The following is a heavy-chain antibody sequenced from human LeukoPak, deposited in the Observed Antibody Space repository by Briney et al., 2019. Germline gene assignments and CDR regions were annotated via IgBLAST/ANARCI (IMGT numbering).Heavy chain of an antibody. D-gene: IGHD2-2*01. CDR3: ASLVGVVPADNWFDP. CDR1: GGTFSSYA. CDR2: IIPIFGPA. J-gene: IGHJ5*02. Sequence: GASVKVSCKASGGTFSSYAISWVRQAPGQGLEWMVGIIPIFGPADYAQKFQGRVTITADESTSTAYMELSSLRSEDTAVYYCASLVGVVPADNWFDPWGQGTLVTVSS. V-gene: IGHV1-69*13.